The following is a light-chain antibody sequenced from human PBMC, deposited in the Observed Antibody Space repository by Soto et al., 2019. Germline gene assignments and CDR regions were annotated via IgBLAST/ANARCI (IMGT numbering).Light chain of an antibody. V-gene: IGLV2-14*01. CDR3: SSYTSSSLYV. CDR1: SSDIGGYKY. Sequence: QSALTQPASVSGSPGQSITISCTGTSSDIGGYKYVSWYQHHPGKVPQLIIYEVNNRPSGVSNRFSGSKSGNTASLTISGLQDEDEADYYCSSYTSSSLYVFGTGTNLTVL. J-gene: IGLJ1*01. CDR2: EVN.